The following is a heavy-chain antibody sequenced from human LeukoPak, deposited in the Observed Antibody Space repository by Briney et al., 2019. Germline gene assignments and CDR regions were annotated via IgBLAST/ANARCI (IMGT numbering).Heavy chain of an antibody. D-gene: IGHD1-1*01. V-gene: IGHV1-69*13. Sequence: GASVKVSCKASGGTFSSYAISWVRQAPGQGLEWMGGIIPIFGTANYAQKFQGRVTITADESTSTAYMELSSLRSEDTAVYYCATPRRTFGTGTTFDYWGQGTLVTVSS. CDR3: ATPRRTFGTGTTFDY. J-gene: IGHJ4*02. CDR1: GGTFSSYA. CDR2: IIPIFGTA.